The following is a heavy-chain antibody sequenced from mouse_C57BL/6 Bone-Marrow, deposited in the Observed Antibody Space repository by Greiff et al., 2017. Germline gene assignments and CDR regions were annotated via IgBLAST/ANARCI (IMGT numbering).Heavy chain of an antibody. D-gene: IGHD2-3*01. CDR1: GYSITSGYY. CDR2: ISYDGSN. V-gene: IGHV3-6*01. CDR3: ASGDGYYPAWFAY. Sequence: EVQVVESGPGLVKPSQSLSLTCSVTGYSITSGYYWNWIRQFPGNKLEWMGYISYDGSNNYNPSLKNRISITRDTSKNQFFLKLNSVTTEDTATYYCASGDGYYPAWFAYWGQGTMVTVSA. J-gene: IGHJ3*01.